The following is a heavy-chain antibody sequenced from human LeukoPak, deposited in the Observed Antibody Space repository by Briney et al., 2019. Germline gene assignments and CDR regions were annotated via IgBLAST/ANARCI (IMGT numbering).Heavy chain of an antibody. CDR1: GGTFSSYA. CDR2: IIPIFGTA. CDR3: ARSSVVAAAGPYYFDY. J-gene: IGHJ4*02. D-gene: IGHD6-13*01. V-gene: IGHV1-69*06. Sequence: SVKVSCKASGGTFSSYAISWVRQAPGQGLEWMGGIIPIFGTANYAQKFQGRVTITADKSTSTAYMELSSLRSEDTAVYYCARSSVVAAAGPYYFDYWGQGTLVTVSS.